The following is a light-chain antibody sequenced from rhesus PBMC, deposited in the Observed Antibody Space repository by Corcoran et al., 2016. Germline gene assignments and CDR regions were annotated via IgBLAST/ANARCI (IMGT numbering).Light chain of an antibody. CDR3: QHYYDNPLT. CDR1: QNIYSN. CDR2: AAS. J-gene: IGKJ4*01. V-gene: IGKV1S12*01. Sequence: DIQMTQSPSALSASVGDRVTISCRASQNIYSNLAWYQQKPGKAPKLLIYAASSLQTGIPSRFRGSGSGTDFTLTIISLQPEDSAAYYCQHYYDNPLTFGGGTKVEIK.